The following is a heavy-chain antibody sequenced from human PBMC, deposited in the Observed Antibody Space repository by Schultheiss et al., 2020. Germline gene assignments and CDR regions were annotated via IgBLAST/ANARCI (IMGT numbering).Heavy chain of an antibody. D-gene: IGHD3-10*01. J-gene: IGHJ6*02. Sequence: GGSLRLSCAASGFTFSSYWMHWVRQAPGKGLVWVSRINSDGSSTSYADSVKGRFTISRDNAKNTLYLQMNSLRAEDTAVYYCARRRVVHRGEPYGMDVWGPGTTVTVSS. CDR2: INSDGSST. CDR3: ARRRVVHRGEPYGMDV. V-gene: IGHV3-74*01. CDR1: GFTFSSYW.